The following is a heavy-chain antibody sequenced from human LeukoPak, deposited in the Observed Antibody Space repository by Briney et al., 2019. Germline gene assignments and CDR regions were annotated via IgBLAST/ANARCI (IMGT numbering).Heavy chain of an antibody. D-gene: IGHD4-17*01. CDR3: ATLPVTHLRGPEYFQH. CDR2: FDPEDGET. V-gene: IGHV1-24*01. Sequence: ASVKVSCKVSGYTLTELSMHWVRQAPGKGLECMGGFDPEDGETIYAQKFQGRVTMTEDTSTDTAYMELSSLRSEDTAVYYCATLPVTHLRGPEYFQHWGQGTLVTVSS. CDR1: GYTLTELS. J-gene: IGHJ1*01.